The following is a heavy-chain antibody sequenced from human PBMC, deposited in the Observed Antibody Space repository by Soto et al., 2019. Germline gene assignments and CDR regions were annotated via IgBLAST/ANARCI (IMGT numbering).Heavy chain of an antibody. CDR1: GFTFTNYW. CDR2: IKQDGTEN. CDR3: ARGMTIAANWFDP. J-gene: IGHJ5*02. D-gene: IGHD6-13*01. Sequence: EVQLVESGGGLVQPGVSLRLSCAASGFTFTNYWMNWVRQAPGKGLEWVANIKQDGTENYYVDSVKGRFTISRDNAKNSLYLQMNSLRADDTAVYYCARGMTIAANWFDPWGQGTLVTVSS. V-gene: IGHV3-7*03.